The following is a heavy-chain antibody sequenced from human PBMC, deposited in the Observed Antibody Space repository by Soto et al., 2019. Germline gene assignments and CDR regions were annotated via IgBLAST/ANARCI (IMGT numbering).Heavy chain of an antibody. CDR1: GFTFSSYA. CDR3: AKEVDYDYVWGSYRYRCYFDY. J-gene: IGHJ4*02. Sequence: EVQLLESGGGLVQPGGSLRLSCAASGFTFSSYAMSWVRQAPGKGLEWVSAISGSGGSTYYADSVKGRFTISRDNSKNTLYLQRNSLRAEDTAVYYCAKEVDYDYVWGSYRYRCYFDYWGQGTLVTVSS. D-gene: IGHD3-16*02. V-gene: IGHV3-23*01. CDR2: ISGSGGST.